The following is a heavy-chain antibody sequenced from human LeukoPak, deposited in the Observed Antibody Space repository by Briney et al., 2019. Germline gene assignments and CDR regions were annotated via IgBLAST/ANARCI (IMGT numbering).Heavy chain of an antibody. J-gene: IGHJ4*02. V-gene: IGHV3-23*01. CDR3: ARQLGGY. D-gene: IGHD6-6*01. Sequence: GGSLRLSCAASGFTFGSYAMSWVRQTPGRGLEWVSAISGSGDATYYADSVKGRFTISRDNSKNTLYLQMNSLRAEDTAVYYCARQLGGYWGQGTLVTVSS. CDR1: GFTFGSYA. CDR2: ISGSGDAT.